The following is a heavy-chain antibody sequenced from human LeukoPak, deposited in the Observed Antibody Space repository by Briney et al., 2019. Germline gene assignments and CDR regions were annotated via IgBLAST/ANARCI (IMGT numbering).Heavy chain of an antibody. D-gene: IGHD5-12*01. Sequence: GGSLRLSCATSGYTFRNHGVHWVRQASGKGLEWVAVIWGGGSRIYYADSVKDRFTISRDDSKNTLYLQMNGLRADDTALYYCAKGASGYGDFDYWGQGTLVTVSS. V-gene: IGHV3-33*06. CDR2: IWGGGSRI. J-gene: IGHJ4*02. CDR1: GYTFRNHG. CDR3: AKGASGYGDFDY.